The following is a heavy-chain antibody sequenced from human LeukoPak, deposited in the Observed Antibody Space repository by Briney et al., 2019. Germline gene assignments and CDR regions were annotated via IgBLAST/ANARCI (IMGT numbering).Heavy chain of an antibody. J-gene: IGHJ3*02. D-gene: IGHD3-10*01. CDR3: ARAGVRAIDAFDI. V-gene: IGHV5-51*01. CDR1: GYSFTSYW. Sequence: KYGESLKISCKGSGYSFTSYWIGWVRQMPGKGLEWMGIIYPGDSDTRYSPSFQGQVTISADKSISTAYLQWSSLKASDTAMYYCARAGVRAIDAFDIWGQGTMVTVSS. CDR2: IYPGDSDT.